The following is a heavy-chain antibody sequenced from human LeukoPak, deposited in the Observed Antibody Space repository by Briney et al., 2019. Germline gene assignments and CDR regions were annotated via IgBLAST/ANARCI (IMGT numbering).Heavy chain of an antibody. D-gene: IGHD2-2*01. CDR3: AREKDIVVVPAALLGGPRVDY. Sequence: PSETLSLTCTVSGGSISSGDYYWSWIRQPPGKGLEWIGYIYSSGSTYYNPSLKSRVTISVDTSKNQFSLKLSSVTAADTAVYYCAREKDIVVVPAALLGGPRVDYWGQGTLVTVSS. J-gene: IGHJ4*02. CDR1: GGSISSGDYY. V-gene: IGHV4-30-4*08. CDR2: IYSSGST.